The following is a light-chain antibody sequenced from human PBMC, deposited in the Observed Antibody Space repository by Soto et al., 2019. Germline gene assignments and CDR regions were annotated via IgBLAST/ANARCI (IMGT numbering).Light chain of an antibody. V-gene: IGLV1-44*01. J-gene: IGLJ2*01. Sequence: QSALTQPPSASGTPGQRVTISCSGSSSNIGSNTVNWYQQLPGTAPKLLIYSNNQRPSGVPDRFSGYKSGTSASLAISGLQSEDEADYYCAAWDDSLNGRVFGGGTKLTVL. CDR1: SSNIGSNT. CDR3: AAWDDSLNGRV. CDR2: SNN.